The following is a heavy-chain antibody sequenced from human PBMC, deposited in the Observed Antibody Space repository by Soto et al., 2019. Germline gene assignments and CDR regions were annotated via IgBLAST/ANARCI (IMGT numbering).Heavy chain of an antibody. CDR1: GGSISSGDYY. D-gene: IGHD1-20*01. J-gene: IGHJ4*02. CDR2: IYYSGST. CDR3: ARGHDPIVNYYFDY. Sequence: QVQLQESGPGLVKPSQTLSLTCTVPGGSISSGDYYWSWIRQHPGKGLEWIGYIYYSGSTYYNPSLKSRVTISVDTSKNQFSLKLSSVTAADTAVYYCARGHDPIVNYYFDYWGQGTLVTVSS. V-gene: IGHV4-31*03.